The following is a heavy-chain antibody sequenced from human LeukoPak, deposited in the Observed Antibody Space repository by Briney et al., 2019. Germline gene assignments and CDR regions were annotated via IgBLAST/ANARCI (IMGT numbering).Heavy chain of an antibody. D-gene: IGHD2-2*01. J-gene: IGHJ5*02. CDR3: ATTRRKAYANHWHWFDP. CDR1: GGPFSGYY. V-gene: IGHV4-34*01. CDR2: IDHTGST. Sequence: PSETLSLTCIVSGGPFSGYYWSWIRQPPGKGLQWIGEIDHTGSTNYNPSLKSRVTISVDTSKNQFSLRLKSVTAADTGVYYCATTRRKAYANHWHWFDPWGQGTVVTVPS.